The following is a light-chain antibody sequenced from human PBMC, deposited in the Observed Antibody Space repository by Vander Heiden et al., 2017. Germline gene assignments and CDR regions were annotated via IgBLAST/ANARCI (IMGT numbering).Light chain of an antibody. J-gene: IGLJ1*01. CDR1: SSAVGGYNF. Sequence: QSALAHPASVSGSPGQSITISCTGTSSAVGGYNFVSWFQQHPDRAPKLIIYEGTKRPSGGSGRFSASKAGNTASLTISGLQAEDEADYYCCSYAGGIPYVFGTGTTVTV. V-gene: IGLV2-23*01. CDR3: CSYAGGIPYV. CDR2: EGT.